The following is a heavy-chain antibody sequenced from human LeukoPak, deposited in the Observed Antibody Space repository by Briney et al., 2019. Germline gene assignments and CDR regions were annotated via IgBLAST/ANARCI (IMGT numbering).Heavy chain of an antibody. CDR3: AKGVTYFYGGYGDYGVDH. CDR1: GFTFARYA. CDR2: VSGSGGSA. J-gene: IGHJ4*02. V-gene: IGHV3-23*01. D-gene: IGHD4-17*01. Sequence: GGSLRLSCAASGFTFARYAMNWVRQAPGKGLEWVSAVSGSGGSAYYADSVKGRSTISRDNSKNTLYLQMNSLTAEDTAVYYCAKGVTYFYGGYGDYGVDHWGQGTLVTVSS.